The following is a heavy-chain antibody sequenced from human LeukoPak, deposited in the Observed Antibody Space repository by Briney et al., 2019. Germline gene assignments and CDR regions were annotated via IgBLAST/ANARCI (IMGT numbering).Heavy chain of an antibody. D-gene: IGHD7-27*01. CDR1: GGSISSSSYY. J-gene: IGHJ4*02. CDR3: ARETGEGLYFDY. V-gene: IGHV4-61*01. CDR2: IYYSGST. Sequence: SETLSLTCTVSGGSISSSSYYWGWIRQPRGKGLEWVGYIYYSGSTNYNPSLKSRVTISVDTSKNQFSLKLSSVTAADTAVYYCARETGEGLYFDYWGQGTLVTVSS.